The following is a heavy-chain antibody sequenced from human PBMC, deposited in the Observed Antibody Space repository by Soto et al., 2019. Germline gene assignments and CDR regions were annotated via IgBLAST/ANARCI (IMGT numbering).Heavy chain of an antibody. CDR3: AIEGNSYGYFYFDY. Sequence: SETLSLTCAVYGGSFSGYYWSWIRQPPGKGLEWIGEINDSGSTKYNPSLKSRVTISVDTSKNQFSLKLSSVTAADTAVYYCAIEGNSYGYFYFDYWGQGTLVT. CDR1: GGSFSGYY. CDR2: INDSGST. J-gene: IGHJ4*02. V-gene: IGHV4-34*01. D-gene: IGHD5-18*01.